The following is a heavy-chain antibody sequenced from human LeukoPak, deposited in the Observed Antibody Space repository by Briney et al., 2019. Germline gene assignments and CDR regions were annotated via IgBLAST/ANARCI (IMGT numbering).Heavy chain of an antibody. CDR2: ISSSGGTT. D-gene: IGHD3-10*01. CDR1: GFTFSSYA. Sequence: GGSLRLSCAASGFTFSSYAMNWVRQAPGKGLEWVSVISSSGGTTYYADSVKGRFTISRDNSKNTLYLQMNSLRAEDTAVYYCAKDLEPHDYYGPGKNYWGQGTLVTVSS. J-gene: IGHJ4*02. CDR3: AKDLEPHDYYGPGKNY. V-gene: IGHV3-23*01.